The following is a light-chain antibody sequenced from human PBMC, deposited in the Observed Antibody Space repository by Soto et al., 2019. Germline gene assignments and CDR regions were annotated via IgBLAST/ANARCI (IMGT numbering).Light chain of an antibody. CDR3: QYYFSIRPS. CDR1: QTIGSN. CDR2: GAS. J-gene: IGKJ1*01. Sequence: DLQMTQSPSSLSASVGDRVSITCRASQTIGSNLNWYQQKPWKSPKVLIYGASTLQTGVPSRFSASGSETVFTLSFRSLQRDVFATHYCQYYFSIRPSFGEGTKVE. V-gene: IGKV1-39*01.